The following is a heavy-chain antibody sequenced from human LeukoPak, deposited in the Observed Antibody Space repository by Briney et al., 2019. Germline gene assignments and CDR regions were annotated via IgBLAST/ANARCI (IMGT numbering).Heavy chain of an antibody. CDR1: GFTFSSYW. Sequence: GSLRLSCAASGFTFSSYWMSWVRQAPGKGLEWVANIKQDGSEKYYVDSVKGRFTISRDNAKNSLYLQMNSLRAEDTAVYYCARAMTSRTWIQLWAPGYYYYYMDVWGKGTTVTVSS. D-gene: IGHD5-18*01. CDR2: IKQDGSEK. J-gene: IGHJ6*03. CDR3: ARAMTSRTWIQLWAPGYYYYYMDV. V-gene: IGHV3-7*01.